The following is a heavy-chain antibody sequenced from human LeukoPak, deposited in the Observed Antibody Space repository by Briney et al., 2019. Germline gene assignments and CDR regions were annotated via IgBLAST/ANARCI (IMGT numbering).Heavy chain of an antibody. J-gene: IGHJ4*02. CDR2: ISSSSSYI. Sequence: GGSLRLSCAVSGFRVTNDYMNWVRQAPGKGLEWVSSISSSSSYIYYADSVKGRFTISRDNAKNSLYLQMNSLRAEDTAVYYCARSANSGGFDYWGQGTLVTVSS. D-gene: IGHD6-19*01. V-gene: IGHV3-21*01. CDR3: ARSANSGGFDY. CDR1: GFRVTNDY.